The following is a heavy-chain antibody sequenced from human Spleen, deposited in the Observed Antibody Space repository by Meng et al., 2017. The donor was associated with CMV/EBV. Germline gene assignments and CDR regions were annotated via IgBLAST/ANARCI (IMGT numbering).Heavy chain of an antibody. CDR1: EFTFSNFW. Sequence: GESLKISCVASEFTFSNFWMTWVRQPPGKGLEWVANINQDGTKSSYVASVKGRFTISRDNAKNSVFLLMNPLRAEDTAVYFCAALNWNYKNLFDPWGQGTLVTVSS. J-gene: IGHJ5*02. D-gene: IGHD1-7*01. CDR2: INQDGTKS. CDR3: AALNWNYKNLFDP. V-gene: IGHV3-7*01.